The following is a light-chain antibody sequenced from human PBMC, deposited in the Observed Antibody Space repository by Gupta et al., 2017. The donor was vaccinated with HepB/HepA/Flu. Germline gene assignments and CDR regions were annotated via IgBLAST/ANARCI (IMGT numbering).Light chain of an antibody. V-gene: IGLV1-44*01. CDR1: SSDIGSNN. CDR2: SNN. CDR3: AAWDDTLKHVI. Sequence: QSVLTQPPSASGTPGQRVTISCSGSSSDIGSNNVNWYQQLPGTAPKLLMYSNNQRPSGVPDRFSGSKSGTTASLAISGLQSEDEADYYCAAWDDTLKHVIFGGGTKLTVL. J-gene: IGLJ2*01.